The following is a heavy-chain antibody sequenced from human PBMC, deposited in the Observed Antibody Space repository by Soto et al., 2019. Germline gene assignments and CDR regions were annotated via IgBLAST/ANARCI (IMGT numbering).Heavy chain of an antibody. CDR1: GYTFTSYD. V-gene: IGHV1-8*01. J-gene: IGHJ6*03. CDR2: MNPNSGNT. Sequence: QVQLVQSGAEVKKPGASVKVSCKASGYTFTSYDINWVRQATGQGLEWMGWMNPNSGNTGYAQKFQGRVTMTRNTSLSTAYMELSSLRSEDTAVYYCARGRRPGGFGALLGQDYYYMDVWGKGTTVTVSS. D-gene: IGHD3-10*01. CDR3: ARGRRPGGFGALLGQDYYYMDV.